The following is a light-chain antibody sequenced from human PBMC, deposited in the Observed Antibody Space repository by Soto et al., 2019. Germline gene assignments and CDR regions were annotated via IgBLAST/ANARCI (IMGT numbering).Light chain of an antibody. Sequence: DIQMTQSPSSLSASVGARVSITCQASQDIRTSLSWFQQKPGRAPKLLIYGASNLEAGVPSRFRGSGSGRDFTFTISSLQHEDIAAYYCQQYDNLPPFTCGPGTKVEIK. CDR1: QDIRTS. CDR2: GAS. V-gene: IGKV1-33*01. J-gene: IGKJ3*01. CDR3: QQYDNLPPFT.